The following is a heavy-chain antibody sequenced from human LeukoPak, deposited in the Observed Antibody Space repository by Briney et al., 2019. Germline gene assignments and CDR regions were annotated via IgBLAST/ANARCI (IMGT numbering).Heavy chain of an antibody. V-gene: IGHV3-21*01. D-gene: IGHD3-3*01. CDR3: ALLAVRPYYDFWSSNYGFY. CDR1: GFTFSSYS. Sequence: GGSLRLSCAASGFTFSSYSMNWVRQAPGKGLEWVSSISSSSSYIYYADSVKGRFTISRDNAKNSLYLQMNSLRAEDTAVYYCALLAVRPYYDFWSSNYGFYWGQGTLVTVSS. CDR2: ISSSSSYI. J-gene: IGHJ4*02.